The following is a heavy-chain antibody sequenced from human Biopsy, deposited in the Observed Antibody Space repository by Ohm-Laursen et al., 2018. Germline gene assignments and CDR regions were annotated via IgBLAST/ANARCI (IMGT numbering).Heavy chain of an antibody. J-gene: IGHJ6*02. Sequence: TLSLTCTVSGVSITAYYWSWIRQPPGKGLECIGNIHHSGSTNYNPSLKSRLTISVDTSKNQFSLNLSSVTAADTAVYHCARMDCSGGSCHYYSYGMDVWGQGTTVTVSS. V-gene: IGHV4-4*09. D-gene: IGHD2-15*01. CDR3: ARMDCSGGSCHYYSYGMDV. CDR2: IHHSGST. CDR1: GVSITAYY.